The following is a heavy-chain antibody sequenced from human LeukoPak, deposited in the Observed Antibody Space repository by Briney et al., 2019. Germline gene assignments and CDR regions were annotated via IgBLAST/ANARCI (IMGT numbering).Heavy chain of an antibody. J-gene: IGHJ4*02. V-gene: IGHV3-53*01. CDR2: SSSGAST. D-gene: IGHD3-22*01. CDR3: ARDYYESSGYPPEPYDN. Sequence: GGSLRLSCAASGLTGSHNYVSWVRQAPGKGLEWVSAVSSSGASTYYADSVKGRFTISRDNSKNTLYLQMNSLRTEDTAVYYCARDYYESSGYPPEPYDNWGQGTLVTVSS. CDR1: GLTGSHNY.